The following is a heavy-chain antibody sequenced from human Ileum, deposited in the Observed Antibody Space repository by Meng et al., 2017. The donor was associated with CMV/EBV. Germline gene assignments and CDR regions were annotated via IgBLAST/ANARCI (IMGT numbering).Heavy chain of an antibody. V-gene: IGHV3-30*02. J-gene: IGHJ6*02. CDR1: GFTFSTYG. CDR3: ARYGQFYYYYGRDV. Sequence: GGSLRLSCAGSGFTFSTYGMHWVRQSPGKGLEWVAFIHYDGSNKYYADSVRGRFTISRDNSKNTLYLQMNSLRVEDTAVYYCARYGQFYYYYGRDVWGQGTMVTVSS. CDR2: IHYDGSNK. D-gene: IGHD1-1*01.